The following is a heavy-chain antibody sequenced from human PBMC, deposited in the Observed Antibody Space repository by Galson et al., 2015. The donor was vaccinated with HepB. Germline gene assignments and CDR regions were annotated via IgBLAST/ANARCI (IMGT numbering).Heavy chain of an antibody. CDR2: ISYDGRNK. D-gene: IGHD2-2*01. V-gene: IGHV3-30*04. CDR1: GFTFSNYP. J-gene: IGHJ3*02. Sequence: SLRLSCAASGFTFSNYPMHWVRQAPGKGLEWVAVISYDGRNKYYADSVKGRFTISRDNSKNTLYLQMNSLRAEDTAIYYCARDRRYCSSANCNLSAFDIWGQGTMVTVSS. CDR3: ARDRRYCSSANCNLSAFDI.